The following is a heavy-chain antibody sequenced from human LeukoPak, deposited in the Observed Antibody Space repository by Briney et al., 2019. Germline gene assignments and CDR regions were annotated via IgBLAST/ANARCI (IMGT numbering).Heavy chain of an antibody. CDR3: ARGIAARLNYYYYGMDV. V-gene: IGHV3-33*08. D-gene: IGHD6-6*01. CDR1: GFTFSSYA. J-gene: IGHJ6*02. CDR2: IWYDGSNK. Sequence: GGSLRLSCAASGFTFSSYAMSWVRQAPGKGLEWVAVIWYDGSNKYYADSVKGRFTISRDNSKNTLYLQMNSLRAEDTAVYYCARGIAARLNYYYYGMDVWGQGTTVTVSS.